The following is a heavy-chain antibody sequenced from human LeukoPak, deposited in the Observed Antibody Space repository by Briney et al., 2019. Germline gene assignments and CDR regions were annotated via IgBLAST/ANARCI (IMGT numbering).Heavy chain of an antibody. V-gene: IGHV4-34*01. D-gene: IGHD3-9*01. CDR2: INHSGST. CDR1: GVSFSGYY. J-gene: IGHJ4*02. CDR3: ARLRGPLRYFDWLLRRDFDY. Sequence: SETLSLTCAVYGVSFSGYYWSWIRQPPGKGLEWIGEINHSGSTNYNPSLKSRGTISVKTSKNKFSLKLRSVKAADTAVYYCARLRGPLRYFDWLLRRDFDYWGQGTLVTVSS.